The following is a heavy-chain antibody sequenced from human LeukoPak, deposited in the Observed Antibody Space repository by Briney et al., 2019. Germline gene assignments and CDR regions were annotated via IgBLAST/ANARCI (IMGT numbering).Heavy chain of an antibody. Sequence: GGSLRLSCAASGFTLSSYAMHRVRQAPGKGLEWVAVISYDGSNKYYADSVKGRFTISRDNSKNTLYLQMNSLRAEDTAVYYCARGLGPAEGAFDIWGQGTMVTVSS. CDR1: GFTLSSYA. CDR3: ARGLGPAEGAFDI. J-gene: IGHJ3*02. V-gene: IGHV3-30-3*01. CDR2: ISYDGSNK. D-gene: IGHD6-13*01.